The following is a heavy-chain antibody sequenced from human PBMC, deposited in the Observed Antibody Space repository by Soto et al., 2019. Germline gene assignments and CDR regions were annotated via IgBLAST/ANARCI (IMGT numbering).Heavy chain of an antibody. J-gene: IGHJ4*02. CDR1: GLTLSRYW. CDR3: SRDYYGPGPD. CDR2: IKGDGGKT. D-gene: IGHD3-22*01. V-gene: IGHV3-7*04. Sequence: EVQLVESGGGLVQPGGSLRLSCVASGLTLSRYWMSWVRQAPGKGLEWVANIKGDGGKTYYVDSVKGRFTISRDNAKNSVYLQMNSLRVEDTAVYYCSRDYYGPGPDWGQGTLVIVSS.